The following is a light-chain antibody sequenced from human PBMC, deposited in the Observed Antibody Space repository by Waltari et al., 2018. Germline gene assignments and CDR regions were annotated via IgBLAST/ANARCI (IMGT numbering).Light chain of an antibody. CDR2: RAS. CDR3: QQYSDDWT. V-gene: IGKV1-5*03. CDR1: QSINRW. J-gene: IGKJ1*01. Sequence: ITCRASQSINRWWAWYQQKPGKAPNRLIDRASTLKSGVPSRFSGSESGAEFTLTISSLQPDDFATYYCQQYSDDWTFGQGTKVEIK.